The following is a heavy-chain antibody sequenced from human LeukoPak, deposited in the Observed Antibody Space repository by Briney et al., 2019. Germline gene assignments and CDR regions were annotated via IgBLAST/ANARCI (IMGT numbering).Heavy chain of an antibody. CDR1: GFTFDDYG. CDR2: ISGSGGST. D-gene: IGHD4-23*01. J-gene: IGHJ4*02. Sequence: GGSLRLSCAASGFTFDDYGMSWVRQAPGKGLEWVSAISGSGGSTYYADSVKGRFTISRDNSKNTLYLQMNSLRAEDTAVYYCAKVGRDYGGNSGVDYWGQGTLVTVSS. V-gene: IGHV3-23*01. CDR3: AKVGRDYGGNSGVDY.